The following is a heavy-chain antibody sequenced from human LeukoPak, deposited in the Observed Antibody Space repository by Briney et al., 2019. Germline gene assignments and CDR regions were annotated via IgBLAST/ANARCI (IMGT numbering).Heavy chain of an antibody. J-gene: IGHJ6*03. V-gene: IGHV3-48*01. CDR1: GFTLSNYS. D-gene: IGHD4-11*01. Sequence: GGSLRLSCAVSGFTLSNYSMNWVRQAPGKGLEWISYISGSGFTIHYADSVKGRFTISRDDAKNSLYLQMNSLRAEDTAVYYCVRGVPKTSYYYYYMDVWGKGTTVTVSS. CDR3: VRGVPKTSYYYYYMDV. CDR2: ISGSGFTI.